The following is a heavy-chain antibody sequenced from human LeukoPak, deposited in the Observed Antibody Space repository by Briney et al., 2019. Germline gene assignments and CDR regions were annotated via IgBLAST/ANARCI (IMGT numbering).Heavy chain of an antibody. V-gene: IGHV5-51*01. J-gene: IGHJ4*02. CDR1: GYSFTSYW. CDR3: ARGTFNVEMATTFDY. Sequence: GESLKISCKGSGYSFTSYWIGWVRQMPGKGLEWMGIIYPSDSDTRYSPPFRGQVTISADKSISTAYLQWSSLKASDTAMYYGARGTFNVEMATTFDYWGQGTLVTLSS. D-gene: IGHD5-24*01. CDR2: IYPSDSDT.